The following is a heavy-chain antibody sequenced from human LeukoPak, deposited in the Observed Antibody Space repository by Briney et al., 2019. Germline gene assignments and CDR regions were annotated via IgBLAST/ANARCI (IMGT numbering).Heavy chain of an antibody. D-gene: IGHD6-13*01. J-gene: IGHJ4*02. V-gene: IGHV4-4*07. CDR2: IYTSGST. Sequence: SETLSLTCTVSGGSISSYYWSWIRQPAGKGLEWIGRIYTSGSTNYNPSLKSRVTMSVDTSKNRFSLKLSSVTAADTAVYYCARVYSSSWNDYYFDHWGQGTLVTVSS. CDR3: ARVYSSSWNDYYFDH. CDR1: GGSISSYY.